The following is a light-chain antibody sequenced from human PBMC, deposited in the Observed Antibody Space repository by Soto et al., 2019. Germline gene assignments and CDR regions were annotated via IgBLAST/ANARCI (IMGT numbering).Light chain of an antibody. CDR3: QQYNSYPYT. CDR1: QSISDW. J-gene: IGKJ5*01. CDR2: KAS. Sequence: DIQMTQSPSTLSASVGDRVTITCRASQSISDWLAWYQQTPGKAPKLLIYKASSLQSGVPSRFSGSGSGTEFTLTISSLQHDDFETFYCQQYNSYPYTFGQGTRLEIK. V-gene: IGKV1-5*03.